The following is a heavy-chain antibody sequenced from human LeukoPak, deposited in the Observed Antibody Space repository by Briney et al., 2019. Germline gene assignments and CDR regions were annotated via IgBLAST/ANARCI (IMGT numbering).Heavy chain of an antibody. D-gene: IGHD3-10*01. Sequence: GGSLRLSCAASGFTLSTYDMHWVRQVTGEALEWVSMIYEAGNTYYTGSVKGRFTISRENAKNSLYLQMHGLTARDTAVYYCAREMSGSNDAFGIWGPGTMVTVSS. V-gene: IGHV3-13*01. CDR3: AREMSGSNDAFGI. CDR2: IYEAGNT. CDR1: GFTLSTYD. J-gene: IGHJ3*02.